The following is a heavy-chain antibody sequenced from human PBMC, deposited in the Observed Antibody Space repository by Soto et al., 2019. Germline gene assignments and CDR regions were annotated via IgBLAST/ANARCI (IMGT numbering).Heavy chain of an antibody. CDR3: ARENYDVSGYFLDF. D-gene: IGHD3-22*01. Sequence: EVQLVESGGTLVQPGGSLRLSCAASGFTFSNYEMSWVRQAPGKGLEWVSYISTTSSHIYYADSVKGRFTISRDTAKNSLYLQMNSLRAEDTAVYHCARENYDVSGYFLDFWGQGTLVTVSS. V-gene: IGHV3-48*03. CDR2: ISTTSSHI. J-gene: IGHJ4*02. CDR1: GFTFSNYE.